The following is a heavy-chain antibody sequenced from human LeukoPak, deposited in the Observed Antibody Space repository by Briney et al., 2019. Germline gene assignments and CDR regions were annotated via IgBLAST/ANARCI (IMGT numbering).Heavy chain of an antibody. J-gene: IGHJ4*02. CDR3: YPY. D-gene: IGHD2-15*01. Sequence: PSETLSLTCTVSGGSISSGEYHWSWIRQPPGKGLEWIGHIYYSGNTYYNPSLKSRLTISVDTSKNRFSLKVSSARDDRCSGGSCYPYWGQGTLVTVSS. V-gene: IGHV4-30-4*02. CDR2: IYYSGNT. CDR1: GGSISSGEYH.